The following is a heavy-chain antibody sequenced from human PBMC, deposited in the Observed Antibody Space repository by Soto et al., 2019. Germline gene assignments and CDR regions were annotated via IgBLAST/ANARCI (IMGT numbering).Heavy chain of an antibody. D-gene: IGHD2-15*01. CDR1: GGTFSSYT. V-gene: IGHV1-69*02. CDR2: IIPILGIA. Sequence: QVQLVQSGAEVKKPGSSVKVSCKASGGTFSSYTISWVRQAPGQGLEWMGRIIPILGIANYAQKFQGRVTITAEKSTSTAYMELSSLRSEDTAVYYCARAHCSGGSCYSNAFDIWGQGTMVTVSS. CDR3: ARAHCSGGSCYSNAFDI. J-gene: IGHJ3*02.